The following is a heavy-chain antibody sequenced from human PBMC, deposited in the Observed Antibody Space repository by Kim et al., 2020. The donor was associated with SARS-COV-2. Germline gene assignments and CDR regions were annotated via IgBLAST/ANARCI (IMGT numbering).Heavy chain of an antibody. CDR2: INPSGGST. CDR1: GYTFTSYY. V-gene: IGHV1-46*01. D-gene: IGHD3-10*01. Sequence: ASVKVSCKASGYTFTSYYMHWVRQAPGQGLEWMAIINPSGGSTSYAQKFQGRVTMTRDTSTSTVYMELSSLRSEDTAVYYCAVLWFGEYGMDVWGQGTTVTVSS. J-gene: IGHJ6*02. CDR3: AVLWFGEYGMDV.